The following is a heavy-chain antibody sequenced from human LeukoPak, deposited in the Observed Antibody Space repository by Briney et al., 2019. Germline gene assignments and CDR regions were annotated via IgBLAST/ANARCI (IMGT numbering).Heavy chain of an antibody. J-gene: IGHJ4*02. V-gene: IGHV3-23*01. CDR3: AKDRPNYYDSSGHYYRRDGDY. CDR1: GGTFSTYA. Sequence: ASVKVSFKASGGTFSTYAMSWVRQAPGKGLEWVSSISGSGSLTYYAGSVKGRFTISRDNSKDTLYLQMNSLRVEDTAVYYCAKDRPNYYDSSGHYYRRDGDYWGQGTLVTVSS. D-gene: IGHD3-22*01. CDR2: ISGSGSLT.